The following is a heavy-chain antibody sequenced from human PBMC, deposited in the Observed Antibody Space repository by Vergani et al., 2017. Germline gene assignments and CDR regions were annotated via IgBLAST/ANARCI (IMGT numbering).Heavy chain of an antibody. V-gene: IGHV3-23*01. CDR1: GFTFSSYA. J-gene: IGHJ4*02. CDR2: ISGSGGST. D-gene: IGHD6-13*01. CDR3: AKEPPTDIAAAGTGDY. Sequence: EVQLLESGGGLVQPGGSLRLSCAASGFTFSSYAMSWVRQAPGKGLEWVSAISGSGGSTYYAKSVKGRFTISRDNSKNTLYLQMNSLSTEDTAVYYCAKEPPTDIAAAGTGDYWGQGTLVTVSS.